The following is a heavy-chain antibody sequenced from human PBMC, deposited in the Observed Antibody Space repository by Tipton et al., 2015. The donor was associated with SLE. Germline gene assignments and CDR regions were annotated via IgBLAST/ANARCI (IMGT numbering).Heavy chain of an antibody. CDR2: ISSCGSTI. J-gene: IGHJ6*03. CDR3: ARAGGPPYYYYYMDV. V-gene: IGHV3-11*01. CDR1: GFTFSDYY. Sequence: SLRLSCAASGFTFSDYYMSWIRQAPGKGLEWVSYISSCGSTIYYADSVKGRFTISRDNAKNSLYLQMNSLRAEDTAVYYCARAGGPPYYYYYMDVWGKGTTVTVSS. D-gene: IGHD2-8*02.